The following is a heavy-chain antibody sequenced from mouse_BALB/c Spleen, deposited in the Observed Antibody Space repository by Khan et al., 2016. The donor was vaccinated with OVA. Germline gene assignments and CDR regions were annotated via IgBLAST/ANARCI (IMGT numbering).Heavy chain of an antibody. J-gene: IGHJ3*01. CDR1: GFTFSSYS. Sequence: EVMLVESGGDLVKPGGSLKLSCAASGFTFSSYSMSWVRQTPDKRLEWVASISSGGDYTYYTDIVKGRFTIYRDNAKNTLYLEMSSLKSEDTAMYYCSSHLTGSLSYWGQGTLVTVSA. V-gene: IGHV5-6*02. D-gene: IGHD4-1*01. CDR2: ISSGGDYT. CDR3: SSHLTGSLSY.